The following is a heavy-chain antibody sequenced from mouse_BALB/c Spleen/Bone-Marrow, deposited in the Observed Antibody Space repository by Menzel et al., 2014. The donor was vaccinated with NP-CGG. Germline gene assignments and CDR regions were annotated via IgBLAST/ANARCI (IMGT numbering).Heavy chain of an antibody. V-gene: IGHV1-15*01. CDR2: IDPETGGT. Sequence: QVQLQQPGAELVRPGASVTLSCKASGYTFTDYEMHWVKQTPVHGLEWIGAIDPETGGTAYNQKFKGKATLTADKSSSTAYMEHRSLTSEDSAVYYCTRGGNFITTLIVDFDYWGQGTTLTVSS. J-gene: IGHJ2*01. D-gene: IGHD1-1*01. CDR3: TRGGNFITTLIVDFDY. CDR1: GYTFTDYE.